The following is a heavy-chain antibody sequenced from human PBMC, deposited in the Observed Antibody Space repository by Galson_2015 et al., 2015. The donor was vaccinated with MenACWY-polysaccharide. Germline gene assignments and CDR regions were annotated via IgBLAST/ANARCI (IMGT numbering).Heavy chain of an antibody. D-gene: IGHD5-12*01. CDR2: IKSDGSST. CDR3: ARGYSAYD. J-gene: IGHJ4*02. Sequence: SLRLSCAASGFTFSTCWMHWVRHAPGKGLVWVSRIKSDGSSTNYADSAKGRFTISRDNAKNTLYLQMNSLRAEDTALYYCARGYSAYDWGQGTLVTVSA. V-gene: IGHV3-74*01. CDR1: GFTFSTCW.